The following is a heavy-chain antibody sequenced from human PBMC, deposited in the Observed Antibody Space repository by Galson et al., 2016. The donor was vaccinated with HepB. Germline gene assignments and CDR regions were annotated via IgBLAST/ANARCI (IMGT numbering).Heavy chain of an antibody. CDR2: IKKDGSEI. V-gene: IGHV3-7*04. CDR1: GFTLGNYW. Sequence: SLRLSCAASGFTLGNYWMNWARQAPGKGLEWLANIKKDGSEINYVDSVKGRFTISRGSAKNSLYLQMNSLRAEDTALYYCTRNFDLWGRGTQVTVSS. J-gene: IGHJ2*01. CDR3: TRNFDL.